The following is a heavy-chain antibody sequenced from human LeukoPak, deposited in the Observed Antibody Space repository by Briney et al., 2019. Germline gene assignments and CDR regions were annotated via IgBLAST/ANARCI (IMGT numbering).Heavy chain of an antibody. CDR2: IYYSGST. J-gene: IGHJ3*02. CDR1: GGSVSRVSYY. D-gene: IGHD3-22*01. CDR3: ARAGAKYYYDSSGYYSTAFDI. V-gene: IGHV4-61*01. Sequence: PSETLSLTCTVSGGSVSRVSYYWSWIRQPPGKGLEWIGYIYYSGSTNYNPSLKSRVTISVDTSKNQFSLKLSSVTAADTAVYYCARAGAKYYYDSSGYYSTAFDIWGQGTMVTVSS.